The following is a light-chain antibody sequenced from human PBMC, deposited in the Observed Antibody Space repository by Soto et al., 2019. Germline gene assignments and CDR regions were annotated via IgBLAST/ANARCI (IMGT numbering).Light chain of an antibody. CDR1: QSVTGNY. J-gene: IGKJ2*01. CDR2: VSS. V-gene: IGKV3-20*01. CDR3: QQYGSSPPYT. Sequence: EIVLTQSPGTLSLSPGERATLSCRASQSVTGNYFAWYQQKPGQSPRLLIYVSSDRATGIPDRFSGSGSGTDFTLTITRVEPEDFAVYYCQQYGSSPPYTFGQGTKLEIK.